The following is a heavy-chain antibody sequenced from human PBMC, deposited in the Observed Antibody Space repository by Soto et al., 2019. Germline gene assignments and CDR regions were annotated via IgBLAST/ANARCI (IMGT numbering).Heavy chain of an antibody. CDR3: ASGSTTSSFSVMGV. CDR2: ITYDGANK. J-gene: IGHJ6*02. CDR1: GFTFSYHA. D-gene: IGHD1-1*01. Sequence: QVQLVESGGGVVQPGRSLRLSCAASGFTFSYHALNWVRQAPGKGLEWVAVITYDGANKYIAEAVKGRLTISRDNPKNTVSLQTNRLRTEDRAMYFCASGSTTSSFSVMGVWGQGSTVTVS. V-gene: IGHV3-30-3*01.